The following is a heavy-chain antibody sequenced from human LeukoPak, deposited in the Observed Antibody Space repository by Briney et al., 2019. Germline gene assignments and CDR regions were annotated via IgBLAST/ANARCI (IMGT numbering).Heavy chain of an antibody. CDR2: INPNSGDT. J-gene: IGHJ4*02. CDR1: GYTFTDYY. V-gene: IGHV1-2*02. CDR3: ARANFLYCSSTTCLFDY. Sequence: GASVKVSCKASGYTFTDYYLHWVRQAPGQGFEWMGWINPNSGDTNYALKFQGRVTMTRDTSISTAHMEMSRLRSDDTAVYYCARANFLYCSSTTCLFDYWGQGTLVTVSS. D-gene: IGHD2-2*01.